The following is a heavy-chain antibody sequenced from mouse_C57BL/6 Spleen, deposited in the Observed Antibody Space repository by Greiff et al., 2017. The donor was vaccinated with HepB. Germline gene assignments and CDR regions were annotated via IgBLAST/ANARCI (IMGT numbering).Heavy chain of an antibody. CDR1: GYSITSGYY. Sequence: EVQRVESGPGLVKPSQSLSLTCSVTGYSITSGYYWNWIRQFPGNKLEWMGYISYDGSNNYNPSLKNRISITRDTSKNQFFLKLNSVTTEDTATYYCARFYYDYDGSFDYWGQGTTLTVSS. J-gene: IGHJ2*01. V-gene: IGHV3-6*01. D-gene: IGHD2-4*01. CDR2: ISYDGSN. CDR3: ARFYYDYDGSFDY.